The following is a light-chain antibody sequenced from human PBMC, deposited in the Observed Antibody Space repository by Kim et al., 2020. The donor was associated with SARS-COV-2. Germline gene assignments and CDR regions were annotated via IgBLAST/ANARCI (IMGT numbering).Light chain of an antibody. CDR3: QVWDYNSDHVI. V-gene: IGLV3-21*04. CDR1: NIGTKS. CDR2: YDS. J-gene: IGLJ2*01. Sequence: APGETATITCGGKNIGTKSVHWYQQKPGQAPVLVIYYDSDRPSGTPDRFSGSNSGNTATLTISGVEAGDEADYTCQVWDYNSDHVIFGGGTQLTVL.